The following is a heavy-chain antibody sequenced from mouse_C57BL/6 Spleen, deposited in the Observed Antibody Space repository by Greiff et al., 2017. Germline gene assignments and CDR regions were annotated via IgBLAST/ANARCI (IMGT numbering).Heavy chain of an antibody. V-gene: IGHV1-55*01. D-gene: IGHD2-14*01. CDR3: SRVGTGPHVDY. Sequence: QVQLQQPGAELVQPGASVKMSCTASGYTFTSYWITWVKQRPGQGLEWIGDIYPGSGSTNYNEKFKSKATLTVDTSSNTAYLQLSSLTSEDSAVYYCSRVGTGPHVDYWGQGTTLTVSS. J-gene: IGHJ2*01. CDR2: IYPGSGST. CDR1: GYTFTSYW.